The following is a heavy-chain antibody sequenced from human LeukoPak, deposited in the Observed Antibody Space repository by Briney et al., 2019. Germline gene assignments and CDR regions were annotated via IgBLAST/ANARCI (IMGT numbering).Heavy chain of an antibody. Sequence: TGESLKISCKGSGYSFTSYWISWVRQMPGKGLEWMGRIDPSDSYTNYSPSFQGHVTISAYKSISTAYLQWSSLKASDTAMYYCARHTDYYDSSATNEPDNWFDPWGQGTLVTVSS. J-gene: IGHJ5*02. CDR1: GYSFTSYW. CDR2: IDPSDSYT. D-gene: IGHD3-22*01. CDR3: ARHTDYYDSSATNEPDNWFDP. V-gene: IGHV5-10-1*01.